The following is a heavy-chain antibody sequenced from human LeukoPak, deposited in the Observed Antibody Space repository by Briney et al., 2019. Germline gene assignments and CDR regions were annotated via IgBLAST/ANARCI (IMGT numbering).Heavy chain of an antibody. CDR2: INPSGGST. CDR1: GYTFTSYY. Sequence: ASVKVSCKASGYTFTSYYMHWVRQAPGQGLEWMGIINPSGGSTSYAQKFQGRVTMTRDTSTSTVYMELSSLRSEDTAVYYCARDSRAARPLGYFDYWGQGTLVTVSS. V-gene: IGHV1-46*01. CDR3: ARDSRAARPLGYFDY. J-gene: IGHJ4*02. D-gene: IGHD6-6*01.